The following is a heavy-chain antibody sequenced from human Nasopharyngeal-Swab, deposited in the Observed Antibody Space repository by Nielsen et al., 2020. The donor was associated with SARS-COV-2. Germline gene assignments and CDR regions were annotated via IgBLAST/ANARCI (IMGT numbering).Heavy chain of an antibody. V-gene: IGHV3-23*01. CDR1: GFTFSNYA. Sequence: GGSLRLYCAASGFTFSNYAMSWVRQAPGKGLEWVSTINNRGDDTHYVDSVRGRFTVSRDNSKNTLYLQMNSLRVEDTAVYYCVKHQGSSSDQWGQGTLVTVSS. CDR3: VKHQGSSSDQ. J-gene: IGHJ4*02. CDR2: INNRGDDT.